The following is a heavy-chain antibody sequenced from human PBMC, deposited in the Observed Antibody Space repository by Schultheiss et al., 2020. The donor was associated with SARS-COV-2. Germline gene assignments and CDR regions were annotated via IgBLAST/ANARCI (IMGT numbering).Heavy chain of an antibody. CDR3: ARSRIGSSGWYRGYYFDY. CDR2: IYSDRDGGDI. CDR1: GFTLSTNY. D-gene: IGHD6-19*01. V-gene: IGHV3-53*01. J-gene: IGHJ4*02. Sequence: GGSLRLSCTGSGFTLSTNYMNWFRQAPGKGLQWVSVIYSDRDGGDIHYADSVRGRFTMSKDNSENKVFLQMNSLRADDTAVYYCARSRIGSSGWYRGYYFDYWGQGTLVTVSS.